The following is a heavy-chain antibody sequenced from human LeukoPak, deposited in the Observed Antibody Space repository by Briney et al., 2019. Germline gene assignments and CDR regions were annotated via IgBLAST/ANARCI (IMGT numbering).Heavy chain of an antibody. J-gene: IGHJ6*03. CDR3: ARVIAAAGRRKKYYYYYMDV. CDR2: INPNSGGT. Sequence: ASVKVSCKASGYTFTGYYMHWVRQAPGQGLEWMGRINPNSGGTNYAQKFQGRVTMTRDTSISTAYMELSRLRSDDTAVYYCARVIAAAGRRKKYYYYYMDVWGKGTTVTVSS. V-gene: IGHV1-2*06. CDR1: GYTFTGYY. D-gene: IGHD6-13*01.